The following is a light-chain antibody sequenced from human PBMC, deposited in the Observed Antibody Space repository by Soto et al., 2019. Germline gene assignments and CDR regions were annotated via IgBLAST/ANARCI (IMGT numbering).Light chain of an antibody. J-gene: IGKJ1*01. CDR2: KAS. CDR1: QTIRSW. CDR3: QHYNSYSEA. Sequence: DIQMTQSPSTLSGSVGDRVTITCRASQTIRSWLAWYQQKPGKAPKLLIYKASTLKSGLPSRFSGSGSGTEFTLTITSLQPDDFATYYCQHYNSYSEAVGQGTKVDSK. V-gene: IGKV1-5*03.